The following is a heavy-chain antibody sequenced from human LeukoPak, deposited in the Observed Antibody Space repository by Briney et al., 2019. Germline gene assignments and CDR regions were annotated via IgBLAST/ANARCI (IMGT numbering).Heavy chain of an antibody. CDR2: ISSSSSYI. V-gene: IGHV3-21*01. CDR3: ARGPSYSSSWYGLDY. D-gene: IGHD6-13*01. J-gene: IGHJ4*02. CDR1: GFTFSSYS. Sequence: GGSLRLSCAASGFTFSSYSMNWVRQAPGKGLEWVSSISSSSSYIYYADSVKGRFTISRDNAKNTLYLQMNSLRAEDTAVYYCARGPSYSSSWYGLDYWGQGTLVTVSS.